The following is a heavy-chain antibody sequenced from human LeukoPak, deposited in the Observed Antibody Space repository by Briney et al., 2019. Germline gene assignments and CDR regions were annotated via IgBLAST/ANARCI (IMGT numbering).Heavy chain of an antibody. CDR2: ISSSSSYI. CDR1: GFTFSSYS. CDR3: ARAVGIAAAAPFDY. D-gene: IGHD6-13*01. V-gene: IGHV3-21*01. Sequence: GGSLRLSCAASGFTFSSYSMNWVRQAPGKGLEWVSSISSSSSYIYYADSVKGRLTISRGNAKNSLYLQMNSLRAEDTAVYYCARAVGIAAAAPFDYWGQGTLVTVSS. J-gene: IGHJ4*02.